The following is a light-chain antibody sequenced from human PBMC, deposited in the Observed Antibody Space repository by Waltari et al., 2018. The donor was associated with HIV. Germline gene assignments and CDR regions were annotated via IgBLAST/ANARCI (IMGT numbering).Light chain of an antibody. CDR2: DAS. CDR1: QNIYKF. V-gene: IGKV1-39*01. J-gene: IGKJ3*01. Sequence: DTQMPQSPSSLSASIGDRITITCRARQNIYKFVSWYPQKSGKAPNLLIYDASSLQSGVPSRFSGSGSGTEFTLTISSLQAEDFATYYCLQSFTAPLTFGPGTKLDIK. CDR3: LQSFTAPLT.